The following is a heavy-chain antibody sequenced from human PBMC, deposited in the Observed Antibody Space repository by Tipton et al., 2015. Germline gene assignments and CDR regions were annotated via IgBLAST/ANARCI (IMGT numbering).Heavy chain of an antibody. CDR2: INHSGST. V-gene: IGHV4-34*01. D-gene: IGHD3-9*01. CDR3: ARSNYDLLTGYSRSFDY. CDR1: GGSFSGYY. J-gene: IGHJ4*02. Sequence: TLSLTCAVYGGSFSGYYWSWIRQPPGKGLEWIGEINHSGSTNYNPSLKSRVTISVDTSKNQFSLKLSSVTAADTAVYYCARSNYDLLTGYSRSFDYWGRGPLVTVSS.